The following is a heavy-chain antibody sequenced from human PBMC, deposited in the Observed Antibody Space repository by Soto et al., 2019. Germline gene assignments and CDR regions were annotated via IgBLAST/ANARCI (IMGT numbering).Heavy chain of an antibody. J-gene: IGHJ5*02. CDR1: SGSISTDYW. CDR2: VHRSGTT. D-gene: IGHD2-8*01. CDR3: ARGVSFRWVS. Sequence: QVQLQESGPGLVKTSGTLSLTCAVSSGSISTDYWWSWVRQPPGKGLVWIGEVHRSGTTNYIQSLKSRVTMSVDKSGNQVSLELISVAAADTAVYYCARGVSFRWVSWGQGTLVTVSS. V-gene: IGHV4-4*02.